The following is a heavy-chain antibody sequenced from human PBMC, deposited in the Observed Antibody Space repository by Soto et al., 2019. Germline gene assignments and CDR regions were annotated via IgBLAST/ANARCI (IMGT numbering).Heavy chain of an antibody. D-gene: IGHD2-15*01. V-gene: IGHV3-7*04. CDR3: ARGWRFSFDM. CDR1: GYSISPYW. J-gene: IGHJ3*02. Sequence: ESGGGLVQPGGALRLSCAASGYSISPYWMSWVRQAPGKGLEWVADINEDGSQRNYIDSVRGRFTISRDNAKNSLYLQTNSLRVEDTAMDYCARGWRFSFDMWGQGTMVTVSS. CDR2: INEDGSQR.